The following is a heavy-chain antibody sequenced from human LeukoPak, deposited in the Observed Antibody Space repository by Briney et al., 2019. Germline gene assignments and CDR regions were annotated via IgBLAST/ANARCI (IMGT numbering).Heavy chain of an antibody. CDR3: ARTSSHCSSTSCYDWFDP. Sequence: ASETLSLTCAVSGGSISSSNWWSWVRQPPGKGLEWIGEISHSGSTNYNPSLESRVTISVDKSKKQFSLKLSSVTVADTAVYFCARTSSHCSSTSCYDWFDPWGQGTLVTVSS. J-gene: IGHJ5*02. CDR2: ISHSGST. D-gene: IGHD2-2*01. V-gene: IGHV4-4*02. CDR1: GGSISSSNW.